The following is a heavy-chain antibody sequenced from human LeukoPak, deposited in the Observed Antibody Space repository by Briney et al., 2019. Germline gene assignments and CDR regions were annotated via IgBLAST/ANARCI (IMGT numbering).Heavy chain of an antibody. Sequence: PGGSLRLSCAASGFTFSSYGMHWVRQAPGKGLEWVAVIWYDGSNKYYADSVKGRFTISRDDSKNTLYVQMNSLRAEDTAVYYCAKGLGSGWYLFEYWGQGTLVTVSS. J-gene: IGHJ4*02. CDR2: IWYDGSNK. D-gene: IGHD6-19*01. CDR3: AKGLGSGWYLFEY. CDR1: GFTFSSYG. V-gene: IGHV3-33*06.